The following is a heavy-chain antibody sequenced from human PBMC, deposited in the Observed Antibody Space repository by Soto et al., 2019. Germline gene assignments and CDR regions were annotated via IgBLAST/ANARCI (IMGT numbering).Heavy chain of an antibody. V-gene: IGHV3-30-3*01. D-gene: IGHD3-3*01. CDR1: GFTFSSYA. Sequence: PGGSLRLSCAASGFTFSSYAMHWVRQAPGKGLEWVAVISYDGSNKYYADSVKGRFTISRDNSKNTLYLQMNSLRAEDTAVYYCARGAKIRGGNHAFDIWGQGTMVTVSS. J-gene: IGHJ3*02. CDR2: ISYDGSNK. CDR3: ARGAKIRGGNHAFDI.